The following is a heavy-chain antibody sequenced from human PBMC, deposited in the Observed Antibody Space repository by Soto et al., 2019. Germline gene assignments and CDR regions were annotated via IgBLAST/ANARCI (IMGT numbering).Heavy chain of an antibody. J-gene: IGHJ4*02. V-gene: IGHV4-59*08. CDR1: GGSISSYY. Sequence: PSETLSLTCTVSGGSISSYYWSWIRQPPGKGLEWIGYIYYSGSTNYNPSLKSRVTISVDTSKNQFSLKLSSVTAADTAVYYCARHREVDGWSGPNDLDYWGQGALVTVSP. D-gene: IGHD3-3*01. CDR3: ARHREVDGWSGPNDLDY. CDR2: IYYSGST.